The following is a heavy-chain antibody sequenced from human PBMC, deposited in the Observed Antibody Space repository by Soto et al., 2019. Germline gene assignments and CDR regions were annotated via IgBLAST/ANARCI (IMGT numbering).Heavy chain of an antibody. CDR3: ARAIPNYYGSGSALNWFDP. CDR2: IYYSGST. Sequence: SETLSLTCTVSGGSISSGGYYWSWIRQHPGKGLERIGYIYYSGSTYYNQSLKSRVTISVDTSKNQFSLKLSSVTAADTAVYYCARAIPNYYGSGSALNWFDPWGQGTLVTVSS. CDR1: GGSISSGGYY. V-gene: IGHV4-31*03. D-gene: IGHD3-10*01. J-gene: IGHJ5*02.